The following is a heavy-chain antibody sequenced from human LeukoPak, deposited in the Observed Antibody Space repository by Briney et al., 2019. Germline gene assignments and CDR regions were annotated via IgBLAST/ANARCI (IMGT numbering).Heavy chain of an antibody. V-gene: IGHV4-59*01. Sequence: KPSETLSLTCTVAGGSISSYYWRWIRQPPRKGLDWIGYIYYSGTTNYNPSLKSRVTISLDTSKKQLSLKLSSVTAADTAVYYCARVSCTSTSCPGWIDPWGQGTLVTVSS. J-gene: IGHJ5*02. CDR2: IYYSGTT. CDR1: GGSISSYY. CDR3: ARVSCTSTSCPGWIDP. D-gene: IGHD2-2*01.